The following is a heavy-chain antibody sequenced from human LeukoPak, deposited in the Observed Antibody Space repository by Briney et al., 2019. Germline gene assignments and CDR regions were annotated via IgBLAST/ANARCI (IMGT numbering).Heavy chain of an antibody. V-gene: IGHV4-34*01. CDR1: GGSFSGYY. J-gene: IGHJ5*02. D-gene: IGHD5-18*01. CDR2: INHSGST. Sequence: SETLSLTCAVYGGSFSGYYWSWIRQPPGKGLEWIGEINHSGSTNYNPSLKSRVTISVDTSKNQFSLKLSSVTAADTAVYYCARDNRYSYGEWGDNWFDPWGQGTLVTVSS. CDR3: ARDNRYSYGEWGDNWFDP.